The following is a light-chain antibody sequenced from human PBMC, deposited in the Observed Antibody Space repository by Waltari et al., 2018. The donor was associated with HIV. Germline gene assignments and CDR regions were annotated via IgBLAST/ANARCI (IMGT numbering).Light chain of an antibody. CDR2: DAS. J-gene: IGKJ3*01. CDR3: QQRAEWPFT. V-gene: IGKV3-11*01. CDR1: QSVVTF. Sequence: EIVLTQSPATLSLSPGERATLSCRASQSVVTFLAWYQQKPGQAPRLLIYDASNRATGIPARFSGSGSKTNFTLTISSLEPEDFAVYYCQQRAEWPFTFGPGTTVDIK.